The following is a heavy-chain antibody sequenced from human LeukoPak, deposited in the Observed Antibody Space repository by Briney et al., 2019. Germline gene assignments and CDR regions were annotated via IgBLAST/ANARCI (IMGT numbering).Heavy chain of an antibody. D-gene: IGHD1-26*01. CDR3: ARHVYTYGELPYYFDY. CDR1: DGAISNSTSY. J-gene: IGHJ4*02. V-gene: IGHV4-39*01. CDR2: IYYTGST. Sequence: SETLFLTCSATDGAISNSTSYWGWIRQPPGKWLEWIASIYYTGSTYYNPSLKSRVTISVDTSKNQFSLRLSSVTAADTAMFYCARHVYTYGELPYYFDYWGQGTLVSVSS.